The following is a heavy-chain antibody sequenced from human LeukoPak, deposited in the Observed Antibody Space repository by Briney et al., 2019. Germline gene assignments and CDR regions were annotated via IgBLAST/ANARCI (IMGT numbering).Heavy chain of an antibody. Sequence: GGSLRLSCAASGFTFSSYGMHWVRQAPGKGLEWVAVISYDGSNKYYADSVKGRFTISRDNSKNTLYLQMNSLRAEDTAVYYCAKDLARGLAIDYWGQGTLVTVSS. CDR2: ISYDGSNK. D-gene: IGHD5-12*01. CDR3: AKDLARGLAIDY. V-gene: IGHV3-30*18. J-gene: IGHJ4*02. CDR1: GFTFSSYG.